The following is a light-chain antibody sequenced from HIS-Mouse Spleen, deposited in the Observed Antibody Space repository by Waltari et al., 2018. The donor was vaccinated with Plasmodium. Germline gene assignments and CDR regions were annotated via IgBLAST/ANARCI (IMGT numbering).Light chain of an antibody. CDR1: QSVSSN. Sequence: EIVMTQSPATLSVSPGERATLSCRASQSVSSNLACYQKKPGQAPRLLIDGASTRATGIPARLSGSGSGTEFTLTISSLQSEDFAVYYCKQYNNWSFTFGPGTKVDIK. CDR3: KQYNNWSFT. CDR2: GAS. V-gene: IGKV3-15*01. J-gene: IGKJ3*01.